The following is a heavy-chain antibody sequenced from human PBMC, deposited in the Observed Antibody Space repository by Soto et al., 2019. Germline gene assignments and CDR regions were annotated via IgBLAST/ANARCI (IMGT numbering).Heavy chain of an antibody. Sequence: EVQLLESGGGLVQPGGSLRLSFAASGFTFSSYSMSWVRQAPGKGLEWVSGFRTSGDGGTTYYADSVKGRFTISRDNAKNMLFLQMNSLRAEDTAIYYCAKKVNSGPGSQYFDYWGQGTLVTVSS. CDR3: AKKVNSGPGSQYFDY. D-gene: IGHD3-10*01. V-gene: IGHV3-23*01. J-gene: IGHJ4*02. CDR2: FRTSGDGGTT. CDR1: GFTFSSYS.